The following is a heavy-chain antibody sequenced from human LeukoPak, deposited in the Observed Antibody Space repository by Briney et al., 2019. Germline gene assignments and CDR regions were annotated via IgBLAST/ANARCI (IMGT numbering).Heavy chain of an antibody. CDR1: GFTFSSYA. CDR3: AKMSVWGSYRLLPIY. CDR2: ISDSGGST. J-gene: IGHJ4*02. D-gene: IGHD3-16*02. Sequence: PGGSLRLSCAASGFTFSSYAMNWVRQAPGKGLEWVSVISDSGGSTNHADSVKGRFTISRDNSKNTLFLQMNSLRAEDTAVYYCAKMSVWGSYRLLPIYWGQGTLVTVSS. V-gene: IGHV3-23*01.